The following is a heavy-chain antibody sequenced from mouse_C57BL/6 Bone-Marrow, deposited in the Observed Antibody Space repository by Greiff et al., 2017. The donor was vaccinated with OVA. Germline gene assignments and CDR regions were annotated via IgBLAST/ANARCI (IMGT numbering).Heavy chain of an antibody. CDR1: GYTFTDYE. J-gene: IGHJ2*01. CDR3: TRWGTTVVAPFDY. V-gene: IGHV1-15*01. CDR2: IDPETGGN. D-gene: IGHD1-1*01. Sequence: VQLQQSGAELVRPGASVTLSCKASGYTFTDYEMHWVKQTPVHGLEWIGAIDPETGGNAYNQKFKGKAILTADKSSSTAYMELRSLTSEDSAVYYCTRWGTTVVAPFDYWGQGTTLTVSS.